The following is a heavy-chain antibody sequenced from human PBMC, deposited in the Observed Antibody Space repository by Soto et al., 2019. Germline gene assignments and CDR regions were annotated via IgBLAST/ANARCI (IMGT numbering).Heavy chain of an antibody. D-gene: IGHD3-3*01. CDR2: IYPSDSDT. Sequence: GESLKNSCKGSGYNFAGYWIAWVRQMPGKGVELVGVIYPSDSDTRYRPSFQGQLTFSADKSISSAYLQWSSLRASDTAMYYCARGGVSTRSFDYWGQGTPDTASS. J-gene: IGHJ4*02. CDR1: GYNFAGYW. CDR3: ARGGVSTRSFDY. V-gene: IGHV5-51*01.